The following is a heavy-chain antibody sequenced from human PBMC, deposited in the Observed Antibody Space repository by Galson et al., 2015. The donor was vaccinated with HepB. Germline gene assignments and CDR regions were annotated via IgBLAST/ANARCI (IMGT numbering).Heavy chain of an antibody. CDR2: IKQDGSEK. J-gene: IGHJ4*02. CDR1: GFTFSSYW. D-gene: IGHD3-3*01. CDR3: AKEKYYDFWSELGDFDY. V-gene: IGHV3-7*03. Sequence: SLRLSCAVSGFTFSSYWMSWVRQAPGKGLEWVANIKQDGSEKYYVDSVKGRFTISRDNSKNTLYLQMNSLRAEDTAVYYCAKEKYYDFWSELGDFDYWGQGTLVTVSS.